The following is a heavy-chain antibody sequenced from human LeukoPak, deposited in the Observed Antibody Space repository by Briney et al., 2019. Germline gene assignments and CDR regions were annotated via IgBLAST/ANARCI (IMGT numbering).Heavy chain of an antibody. CDR2: ISSGGYTI. J-gene: IGHJ4*02. V-gene: IGHV3-48*03. CDR3: ARTDIGDWGYFDY. Sequence: GGSLRLSCAASGFTFSSYEMNWVRQAPGKGLEWVSYISSGGYTIYYADSVKGRFTISRDNAKNSLFLQMNSLRAEDTAVYYCARTDIGDWGYFDYWGQGTLVTVSS. D-gene: IGHD3/OR15-3a*01. CDR1: GFTFSSYE.